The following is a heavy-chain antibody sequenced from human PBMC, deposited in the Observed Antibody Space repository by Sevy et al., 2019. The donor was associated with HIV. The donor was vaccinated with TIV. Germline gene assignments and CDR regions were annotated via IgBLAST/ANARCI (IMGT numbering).Heavy chain of an antibody. J-gene: IGHJ6*02. Sequence: SETLSLTCTVSGGSISGYFWSWIRQPPGKGLEWMGYIFYSGSTNYNPSPKSRVPISLDTSKNQCSLKLSSVTAADTAVDYCAGGGLELFHYGMDVWGQGTTVTVSS. CDR2: IFYSGST. CDR1: GGSISGYF. D-gene: IGHD1-7*01. V-gene: IGHV4-59*13. CDR3: AGGGLELFHYGMDV.